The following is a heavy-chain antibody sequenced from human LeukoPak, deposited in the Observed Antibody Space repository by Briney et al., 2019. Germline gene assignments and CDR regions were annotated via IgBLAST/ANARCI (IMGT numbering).Heavy chain of an antibody. J-gene: IGHJ1*01. CDR3: ARDGVRCTSTSCYPAEYFQH. V-gene: IGHV3-66*02. Sequence: GGSLRLSRAASGFTVSSNYMSWIRQAPGKGLEWVSIIYSGGSTYYADSVKGRFTISRDNSKNTLYLQMNSLRAEDTAVYYCARDGVRCTSTSCYPAEYFQHWGQGTLVTVSS. CDR2: IYSGGST. D-gene: IGHD2-2*01. CDR1: GFTVSSNY.